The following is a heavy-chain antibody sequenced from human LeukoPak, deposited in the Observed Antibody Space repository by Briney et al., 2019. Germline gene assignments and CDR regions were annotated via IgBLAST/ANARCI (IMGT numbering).Heavy chain of an antibody. CDR2: IYYSGST. CDR1: GVSMSSND. Sequence: SDPLSLTCNLSGVSMSSNDGSWIRQPTGKRMEWIGYIYYSGSTNYNPSLKSRVTISVDTSKNQFSLKLSSVTAADTAVYYCAREDYYYYFMDVWGKGAMVTVPS. CDR3: AREDYYYYFMDV. J-gene: IGHJ6*03. V-gene: IGHV4-59*12.